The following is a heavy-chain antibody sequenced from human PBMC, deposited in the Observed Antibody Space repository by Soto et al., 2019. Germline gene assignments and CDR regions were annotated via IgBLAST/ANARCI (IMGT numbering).Heavy chain of an antibody. CDR1: GYTFTGYY. D-gene: IGHD4-17*01. J-gene: IGHJ5*02. Sequence: ASVKVSCKASGYTFTGYYMHWVRQAPGQGLEWMGWINPNSGGTNYAQKFQGRVTMTRDTSISTAYMELSRLRSDDTAVYYCARLTTVTTKANWFDPWGQGTLVTVSS. CDR3: ARLTTVTTKANWFDP. V-gene: IGHV1-2*02. CDR2: INPNSGGT.